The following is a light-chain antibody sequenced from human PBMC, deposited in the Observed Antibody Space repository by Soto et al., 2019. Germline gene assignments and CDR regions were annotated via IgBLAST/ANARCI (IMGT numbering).Light chain of an antibody. V-gene: IGLV1-44*01. CDR2: HNN. J-gene: IGLJ2*01. CDR3: AVWDVTLKAVV. Sequence: QAVVTQPPSASGTPGQRVTISCSGSSSNVGSNTVDWYQLLPGTAPKLLIYHNNQRPSGVPDRLSGSKSGTAASLAISGLQSEDEADYYCAVWDVTLKAVVFGGGTKVTVL. CDR1: SSNVGSNT.